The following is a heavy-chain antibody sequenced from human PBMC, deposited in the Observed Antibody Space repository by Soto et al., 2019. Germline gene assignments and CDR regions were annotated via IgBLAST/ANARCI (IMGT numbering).Heavy chain of an antibody. CDR1: GGSISSYY. V-gene: IGHV4-59*08. J-gene: IGHJ6*02. D-gene: IGHD6-19*01. Sequence: TSETLSLTCTVSGGSISSYYWSWIRQPPGKGLEWIGNIYYSGSTNYNPSLKSRVTISVDTSKNQFSLKLSSVTAADTAVYYCARHQWLGDYYYYYGMDVWGQGTTVTVSS. CDR2: IYYSGST. CDR3: ARHQWLGDYYYYYGMDV.